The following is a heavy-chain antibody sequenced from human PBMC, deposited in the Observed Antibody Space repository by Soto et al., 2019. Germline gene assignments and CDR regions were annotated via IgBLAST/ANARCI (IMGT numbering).Heavy chain of an antibody. CDR1: GFTFRDHY. Sequence: EVQLVESGGGLVQPGGSLRLSCAASGFTFRDHYMDWVRQAPGKGLEWVGRIRNKANNYATEYAASVKDSFTISSDDSNTSLYLQMNSLKTEDTAVYYCARGWALGELLPGAFDYWGQGILVTVSS. CDR3: ARGWALGELLPGAFDY. V-gene: IGHV3-72*01. J-gene: IGHJ4*02. D-gene: IGHD1-26*01. CDR2: IRNKANNYAT.